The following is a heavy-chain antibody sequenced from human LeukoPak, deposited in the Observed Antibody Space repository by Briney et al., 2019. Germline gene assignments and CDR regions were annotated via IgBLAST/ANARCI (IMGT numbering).Heavy chain of an antibody. CDR3: AKDQAYSSSWYGPYYYYGMDV. Sequence: GGSLRLSCAASEFTFSSYWMSWVRQAPGKGLEWVANIKQDGGEKYYLDSVKGRFTISRDNSKNTLYLQMNSLRAEDTAVYYCAKDQAYSSSWYGPYYYYGMDVWGQGTTVTVSS. V-gene: IGHV3-7*01. D-gene: IGHD6-13*01. CDR1: EFTFSSYW. J-gene: IGHJ6*02. CDR2: IKQDGGEK.